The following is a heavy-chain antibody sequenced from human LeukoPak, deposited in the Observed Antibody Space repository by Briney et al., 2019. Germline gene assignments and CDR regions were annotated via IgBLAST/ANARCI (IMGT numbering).Heavy chain of an antibody. CDR3: ARPKWELAIDY. CDR1: GFTFSSYW. D-gene: IGHD1-26*01. Sequence: PGGSLRLSYAASGFTFSSYWMSWVRQAPGKGLEWVANIKQDGSEKYYVDSVKGRFTISRDNAKNSLYLQMNSLRAEDTAVYYCARPKWELAIDYWGQGTLVTVSS. V-gene: IGHV3-7*01. J-gene: IGHJ4*02. CDR2: IKQDGSEK.